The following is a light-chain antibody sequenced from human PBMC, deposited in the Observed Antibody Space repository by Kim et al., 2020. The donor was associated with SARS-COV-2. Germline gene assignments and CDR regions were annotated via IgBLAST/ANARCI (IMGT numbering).Light chain of an antibody. CDR1: QSYSSW. Sequence: SASTGDRVNRTSRARQSYSSWLAWDQQKPGRATKLLIYEASSLESGVPSRFSGSVSGTEFTLTINSLQPDEFATYNCHQYNSYLYTFGQGTKLEI. CDR3: HQYNSYLYT. J-gene: IGKJ2*01. CDR2: EAS. V-gene: IGKV1-5*01.